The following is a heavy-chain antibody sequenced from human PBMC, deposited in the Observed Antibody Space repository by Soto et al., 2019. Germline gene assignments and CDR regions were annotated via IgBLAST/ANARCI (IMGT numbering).Heavy chain of an antibody. J-gene: IGHJ4*02. CDR3: ARASYCSSTSCFDY. D-gene: IGHD2-2*01. CDR1: GYTFTSYG. CDR2: ISAYNGNT. V-gene: IGHV1-18*04. Sequence: GASVKVSCKASGYTFTSYGISWVRQAPGQGLEWMGWISAYNGNTNYAQKLQGRVTMTTDTSTSTAYMELRSLRSDDTAVYYCARASYCSSTSCFDYWGKGTLVTAPQ.